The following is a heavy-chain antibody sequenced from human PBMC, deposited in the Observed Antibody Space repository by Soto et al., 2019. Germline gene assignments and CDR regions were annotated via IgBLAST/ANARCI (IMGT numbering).Heavy chain of an antibody. Sequence: ASVKVSCKASGYSFTSYGISWVRQAPGQRLEWMGWINAGNGNTKYSQKFQDRVTITRDTSASTAYMELSSLRSEDTAVYYCARDLGGWPDYWGQGTLVTVSS. CDR2: INAGNGNT. J-gene: IGHJ4*02. CDR1: GYSFTSYG. V-gene: IGHV1-3*01. CDR3: ARDLGGWPDY. D-gene: IGHD6-19*01.